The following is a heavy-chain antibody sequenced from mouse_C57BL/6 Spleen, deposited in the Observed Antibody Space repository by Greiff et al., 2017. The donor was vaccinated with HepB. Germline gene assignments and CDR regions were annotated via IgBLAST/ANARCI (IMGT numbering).Heavy chain of an antibody. CDR2: ISSGSSTI. Sequence: EVNVVESGGGLVKPGGSLKLSCAASGFTFSDYGMHWVRQAPEKGLEWVAYISSGSSTIYYADTVKGRFTISRDNAKNTLFLQMTSLRSEDTAMYYCARGGFITTVVEDYWGQGTTLTVSS. CDR3: ARGGFITTVVEDY. CDR1: GFTFSDYG. J-gene: IGHJ2*01. V-gene: IGHV5-17*01. D-gene: IGHD1-1*01.